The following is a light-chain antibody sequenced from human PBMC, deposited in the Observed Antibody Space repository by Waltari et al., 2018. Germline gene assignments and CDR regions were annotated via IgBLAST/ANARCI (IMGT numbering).Light chain of an antibody. CDR2: WAS. V-gene: IGKV4-1*01. CDR1: QSVLYRSSNKNF. CDR3: QQYYSTIFT. Sequence: DIVVTQSSDSLSVSLGERATINCTSSQSVLYRSSNKNFLAWYQQKPGQPPKLLIYWASTRESGVPDRFSGSGSGTEFTLTISSLQAEDVAVYYCQQYYSTIFTFGPGTKVDIK. J-gene: IGKJ3*01.